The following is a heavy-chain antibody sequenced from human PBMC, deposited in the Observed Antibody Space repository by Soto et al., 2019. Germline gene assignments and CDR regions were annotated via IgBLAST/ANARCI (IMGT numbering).Heavy chain of an antibody. J-gene: IGHJ6*02. V-gene: IGHV3-33*01. Sequence: GGSLRLSCAASGFTFSSYGMHWVRQAPGKGLEWVAVIWYDGSNKYYADSVKGRFTISRDNSKNTLYLQMNSLRAEDTAVYYCARDRITGETPYYYYGMDVWGQGTTVTVSS. CDR3: ARDRITGETPYYYYGMDV. D-gene: IGHD1-20*01. CDR1: GFTFSSYG. CDR2: IWYDGSNK.